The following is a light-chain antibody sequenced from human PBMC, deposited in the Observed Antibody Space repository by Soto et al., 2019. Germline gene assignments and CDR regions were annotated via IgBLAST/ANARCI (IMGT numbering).Light chain of an antibody. Sequence: EIVLTQSPGTLSLSPGERATLCCRASHSVSRTYLAWYQQRPGQAPRLLIFGASDSATGTPDRFSGSGSGTDFTLTISRLEPEDFAVYYCQQRSNWPLTFGGGTKVDIK. CDR1: HSVSRTY. V-gene: IGKV3D-20*02. CDR2: GAS. J-gene: IGKJ4*01. CDR3: QQRSNWPLT.